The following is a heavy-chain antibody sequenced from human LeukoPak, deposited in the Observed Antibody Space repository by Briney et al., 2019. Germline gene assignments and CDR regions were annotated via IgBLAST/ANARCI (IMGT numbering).Heavy chain of an antibody. Sequence: PGGSLRLSCAASGFTFSSYWMHWVRQAPGKGLVWVSRINSDGSSTSYADSVKGRFTISRDNAKNTLYLQMNSLRAEDTAVYHCVRVAYTSDWHFDYWGQGTLVTVSS. CDR1: GFTFSSYW. CDR2: INSDGSST. J-gene: IGHJ4*02. D-gene: IGHD6-19*01. CDR3: VRVAYTSDWHFDY. V-gene: IGHV3-74*01.